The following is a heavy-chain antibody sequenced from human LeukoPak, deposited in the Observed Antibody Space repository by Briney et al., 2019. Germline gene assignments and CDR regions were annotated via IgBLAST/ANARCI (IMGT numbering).Heavy chain of an antibody. Sequence: PGRSLRLSCAASGFTFSSYGMHWVRQAPGKGLEWVAVIWYDGSNKYYADSVKGRFTISRDNSKNTLYLQMNSLRAEDTAVYYCARDPGRRGGDPSDYWGQGTLVTVSS. CDR1: GFTFSSYG. J-gene: IGHJ4*02. V-gene: IGHV3-33*01. CDR2: IWYDGSNK. CDR3: ARDPGRRGGDPSDY. D-gene: IGHD2-21*02.